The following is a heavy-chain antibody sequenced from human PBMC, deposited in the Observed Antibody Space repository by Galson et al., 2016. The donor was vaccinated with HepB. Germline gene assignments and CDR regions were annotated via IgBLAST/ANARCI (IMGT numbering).Heavy chain of an antibody. CDR3: ARLIYRLPGTYGLDV. V-gene: IGHV3-21*01. J-gene: IGHJ6*02. D-gene: IGHD2-2*02. Sequence: SLRLSCAASGFTISSYIMDWVRQAPGKGLEWVSSISSSSNYIYYTDSVKGRFTISRDNAKNSLYLQKNSLRAEDTAVYYCARLIYRLPGTYGLDVWGQGTTVTVSS. CDR1: GFTISSYI. CDR2: ISSSSNYI.